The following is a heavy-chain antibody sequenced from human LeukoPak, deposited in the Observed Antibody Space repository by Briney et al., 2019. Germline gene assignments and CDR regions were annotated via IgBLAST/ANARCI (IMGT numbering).Heavy chain of an antibody. J-gene: IGHJ4*02. CDR1: GFTFSRYE. CDR2: IGVSGNTI. V-gene: IGHV3-48*03. Sequence: GGSLRLSCAASGFTFSRYEMNWVRQAPGKGLEWLSYIGVSGNTIYYADSVKGRFTISRDNAKNSLYLQMNSLRADDTAVYYCARGEYGSGSYHIDYWGQGTLVTVSS. D-gene: IGHD3-10*01. CDR3: ARGEYGSGSYHIDY.